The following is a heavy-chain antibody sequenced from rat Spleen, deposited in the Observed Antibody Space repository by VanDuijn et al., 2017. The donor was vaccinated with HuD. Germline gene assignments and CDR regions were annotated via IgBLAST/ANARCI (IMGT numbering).Heavy chain of an antibody. CDR2: ISYSGST. D-gene: IGHD1-1*01. J-gene: IGHJ2*01. Sequence: EVQLQESGPGLVKPSQSLSLTCSVTGYSITSNYWGWIRKFPGNKMEWIGHISYSGSTSYNPSLKSRISITRDTSKNQFFLQLNSVTTEDTATYYCARYYYYSVPFDYWGQGVMVTVSS. CDR1: GYSITSNY. CDR3: ARYYYYSVPFDY. V-gene: IGHV3-1*01.